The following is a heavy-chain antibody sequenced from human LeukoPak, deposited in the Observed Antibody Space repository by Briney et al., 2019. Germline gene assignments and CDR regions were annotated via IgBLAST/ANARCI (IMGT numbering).Heavy chain of an antibody. J-gene: IGHJ4*02. CDR1: GFTFSTYT. Sequence: GGSLRLSCAASGFTFSTYTIHWVRQAPGKGLEWVAVISYDGSNKDYADSVEGRFTISRDNSKNTVYLQMNSLRAEDTAVYYCASQLPGYSSSWYRPPDYWGQGTLVTVSS. CDR3: ASQLPGYSSSWYRPPDY. V-gene: IGHV3-30-3*01. CDR2: ISYDGSNK. D-gene: IGHD6-13*01.